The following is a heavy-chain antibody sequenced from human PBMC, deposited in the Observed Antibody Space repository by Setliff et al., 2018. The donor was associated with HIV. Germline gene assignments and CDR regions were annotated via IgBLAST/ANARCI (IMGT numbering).Heavy chain of an antibody. V-gene: IGHV1-2*02. CDR2: INPNSGGT. J-gene: IGHJ4*02. Sequence: ASVKVSCKASGYTFTGYYMHWVRQAPGQGLEWMGWINPNSGGTTYAQKFQGRVTMTRDTSISTAYMELSSLRSEDTAVYYCARGAELLWFGELHNIPYFDYWGQGTLVTVSS. D-gene: IGHD3-10*01. CDR3: ARGAELLWFGELHNIPYFDY. CDR1: GYTFTGYY.